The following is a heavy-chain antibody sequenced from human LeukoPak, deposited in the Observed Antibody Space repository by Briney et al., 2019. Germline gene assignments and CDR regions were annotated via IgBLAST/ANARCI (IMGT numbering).Heavy chain of an antibody. J-gene: IGHJ4*02. CDR3: SRLSGYDWESFYDY. D-gene: IGHD5-12*01. CDR2: IYYSGST. CDR1: GGSMSSYY. V-gene: IGHV4-59*01. Sequence: TPSATLSLTCTVSGGSMSSYYWSWIRQPPEKGLEWIGNIYYSGSTNYKSSLKSRISISVDTSKNQFSLKLSSVTAADTAVYYCSRLSGYDWESFYDYWGQGTLVTVSS.